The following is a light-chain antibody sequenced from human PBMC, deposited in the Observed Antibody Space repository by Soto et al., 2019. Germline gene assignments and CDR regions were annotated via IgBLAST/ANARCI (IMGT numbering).Light chain of an antibody. J-gene: IGLJ1*01. Sequence: QSALTQPASVSGSPGQSITISCTGTSSDVGGYNYVSWYQQHPGKAPKRMIYDVTNRPSGVSNRFSGSKSGNTASLTIFGLQPEDEADYYCSSYTSRSTYVFGTGTKLTVL. CDR2: DVT. CDR1: SSDVGGYNY. CDR3: SSYTSRSTYV. V-gene: IGLV2-14*01.